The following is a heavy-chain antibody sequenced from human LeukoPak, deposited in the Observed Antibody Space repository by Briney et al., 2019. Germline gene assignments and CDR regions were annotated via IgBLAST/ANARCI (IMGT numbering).Heavy chain of an antibody. V-gene: IGHV3-66*02. CDR2: IYSGGRT. Sequence: GGSLRLSCAASGFTVSSNYMSCVRQAPGKGLEWVSVIYSGGRTYYADSVKGRFTISRDNSKNTLYLQMNSLRAEDTAVYYCAGGKSMGGHYNYDSSWAYWGQGTLVTVSS. J-gene: IGHJ4*02. D-gene: IGHD3-22*01. CDR3: AGGKSMGGHYNYDSSWAY. CDR1: GFTVSSNY.